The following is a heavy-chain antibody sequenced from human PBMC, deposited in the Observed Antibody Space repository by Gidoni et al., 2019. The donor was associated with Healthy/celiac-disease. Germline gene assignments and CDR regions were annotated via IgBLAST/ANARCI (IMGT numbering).Heavy chain of an antibody. CDR1: GFTFDDYA. CDR2: SSWNSVSI. D-gene: IGHD3-10*01. CDR3: AKDPEGSYYYYGMDV. J-gene: IGHJ6*02. Sequence: DVQLVASGGGLVQLGRSMRLSRADSGFTFDDYAMHWVRQAPGKSLEWVSGSSWNSVSIGYADSVKSRFTISTDNAKNSLYLQMNSLRAEDTALYYCAKDPEGSYYYYGMDVWGQGTTVTVSS. V-gene: IGHV3-9*01.